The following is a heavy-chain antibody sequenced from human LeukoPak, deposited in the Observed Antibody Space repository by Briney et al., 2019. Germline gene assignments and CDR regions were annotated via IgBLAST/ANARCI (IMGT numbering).Heavy chain of an antibody. V-gene: IGHV3-7*01. CDR2: IKQDGSEK. J-gene: IGHJ6*03. Sequence: GGSLRLSCAASGFTFSSYWMSWVRQAPGKGLEWVANIKQDGSEKYYVDSVKGRFTISRDNAKNSLYLQMNSLRAEDTAVYYCARDTGVRRSDYYYYMDVWGKGTTVTVSS. CDR1: GFTFSSYW. CDR3: ARDTGVRRSDYYYYMDV. D-gene: IGHD4-23*01.